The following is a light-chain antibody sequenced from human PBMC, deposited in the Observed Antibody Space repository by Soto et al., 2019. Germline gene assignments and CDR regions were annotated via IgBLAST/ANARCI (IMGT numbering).Light chain of an antibody. J-gene: IGLJ3*02. CDR2: EVS. CDR3: SLYTSISTRV. V-gene: IGLV2-14*01. CDR1: SSDVGSVNY. Sequence: QSALTQPASVSGSPGQSITISCTGTSSDVGSVNYVYWYQQHPGKAPKLMIYEVSNRPSGDSNRFSGSKSGNTASLTISGLQGEDEANYYCSLYTSISTRVFGGGTHLTVL.